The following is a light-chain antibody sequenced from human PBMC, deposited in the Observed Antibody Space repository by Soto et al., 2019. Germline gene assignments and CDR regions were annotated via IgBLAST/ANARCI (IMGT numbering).Light chain of an antibody. CDR2: GAS. V-gene: IGKV3-15*01. CDR1: QSVSSF. Sequence: EIVMTQSPATLSVSPGERATLSCRATQSVSSFLAWYQQKPGQAPRLLIYGASTRATGIPASFSGSGSGTEFTLTISSLQSEDFAVYYCQQYNNWPPNTFGQGTKLEIK. J-gene: IGKJ2*01. CDR3: QQYNNWPPNT.